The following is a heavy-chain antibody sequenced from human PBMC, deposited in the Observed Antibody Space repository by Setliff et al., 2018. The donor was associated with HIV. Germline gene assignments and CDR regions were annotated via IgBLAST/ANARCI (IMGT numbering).Heavy chain of an antibody. J-gene: IGHJ5*02. CDR2: ISAYTGHT. D-gene: IGHD1-26*01. V-gene: IGHV1-18*03. CDR3: ARARLQGIVTAVGPRDNCLDP. CDR1: GYSFINYG. Sequence: ASVKVSCKASGYSFINYGISWVRQAPGQGPEWMGWISAYTGHTDYAPRLLGRVTMTTDTSTSTAYMELRSLTSDDMAVYYCARARLQGIVTAVGPRDNCLDPWGQGTQVTVSS.